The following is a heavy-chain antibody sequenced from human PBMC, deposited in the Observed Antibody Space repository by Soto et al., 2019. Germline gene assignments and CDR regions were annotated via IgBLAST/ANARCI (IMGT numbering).Heavy chain of an antibody. Sequence: ASVKVSCKASGYTFTSYYINWVLQATGQGLEWMGWMNPNSGNTGYAQKFQGRVTMTRNTSISTAYMELSSLRSEDTAVYYCATNGNYDYVWGSLDWGQGTLVTVS. V-gene: IGHV1-8*01. CDR1: GYTFTSYY. J-gene: IGHJ4*02. CDR2: MNPNSGNT. CDR3: ATNGNYDYVWGSLD. D-gene: IGHD3-16*01.